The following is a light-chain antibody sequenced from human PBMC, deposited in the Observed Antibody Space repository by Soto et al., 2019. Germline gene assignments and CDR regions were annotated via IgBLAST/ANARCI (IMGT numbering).Light chain of an antibody. CDR3: QQYCSSPPWT. V-gene: IGKV3-20*01. Sequence: EIVLTQSPGTLSLSPGERATLSCRASQRVSSSYLAWFQQKPGQAPRLLIYDASSRATGIPDRFSGSGSGTDFTLTISRLEPEDSAVYYCQQYCSSPPWTFGQGTKVEIK. CDR1: QRVSSSY. CDR2: DAS. J-gene: IGKJ1*01.